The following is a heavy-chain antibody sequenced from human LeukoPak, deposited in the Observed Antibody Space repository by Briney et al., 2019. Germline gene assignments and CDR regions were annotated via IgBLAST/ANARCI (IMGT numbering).Heavy chain of an antibody. D-gene: IGHD2-2*01. CDR1: GGSISSSSYY. J-gene: IGHJ6*02. Sequence: SETLSLTCTVSGGSISSSSYYWGWIRQPPGKGLEWIVSIYYSGSTYYNPSLKSRVTISVDTSKNQFSLKLSSVTAADTAVYYCARLGLGYCSSISCYANRDSGMDVWGQGTTVTVSS. CDR2: IYYSGST. CDR3: ARLGLGYCSSISCYANRDSGMDV. V-gene: IGHV4-39*01.